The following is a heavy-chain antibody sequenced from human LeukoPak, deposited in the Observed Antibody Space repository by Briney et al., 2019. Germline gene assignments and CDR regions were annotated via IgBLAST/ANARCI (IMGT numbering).Heavy chain of an antibody. Sequence: PGGSLRLSCAASGFTFSSYGMHWVRQAPGKGLEWVAVISYDGSNKYYADSVKGRFTISRDNSKNTLYLQMNSLRAEDTAVYYCAKHLIAVAGTPPPHRDYWGQGTLVTVYS. D-gene: IGHD6-19*01. V-gene: IGHV3-30*18. CDR3: AKHLIAVAGTPPPHRDY. J-gene: IGHJ4*02. CDR2: ISYDGSNK. CDR1: GFTFSSYG.